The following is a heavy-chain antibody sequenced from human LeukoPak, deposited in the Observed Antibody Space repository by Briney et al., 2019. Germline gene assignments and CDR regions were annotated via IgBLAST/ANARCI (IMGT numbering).Heavy chain of an antibody. CDR3: VRDGYSGGAFXX. J-gene: IGHJ3*01. CDR2: IYPKSGGT. Sequence: GASVKVSCKASGYTFTGHYMHWVRQAPGQGLEWMGWIYPKSGGTNYAQKFQSRVTMTRDTSITTAFMELNILKSDDTAVYYCVRDGYSGGAFXXWGQGTMVTV. CDR1: GYTFTGHY. D-gene: IGHD5-12*01. V-gene: IGHV1-2*02.